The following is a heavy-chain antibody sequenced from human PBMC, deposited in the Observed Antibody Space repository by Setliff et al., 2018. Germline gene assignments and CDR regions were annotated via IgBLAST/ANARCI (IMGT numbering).Heavy chain of an antibody. CDR3: AKDGGEVY. V-gene: IGHV1-2*02. CDR1: GYSFSTYA. J-gene: IGHJ4*02. Sequence: GASVKVSCKASGYSFSTYAMHWVRQAPGQRLEWMGWINPNSGGTNYAQKFQGRVTMTRDTSISTAYMELSRLTSDDTAVYYCAKDGGEVYWGQGTLVTVSS. D-gene: IGHD2-21*01. CDR2: INPNSGGT.